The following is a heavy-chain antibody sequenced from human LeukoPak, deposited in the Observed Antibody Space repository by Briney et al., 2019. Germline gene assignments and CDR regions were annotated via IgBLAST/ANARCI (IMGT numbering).Heavy chain of an antibody. CDR3: ATIDDSSGYYYFAY. V-gene: IGHV4-39*01. CDR1: GGSISSSSYY. D-gene: IGHD3-22*01. CDR2: IYYSGTT. Sequence: KTSETLSLTCTVSGGSISSSSYYWGWIRQPPGKGLEWIGNIYYSGTTYCSPSLKSRVTISVDTSKNQFSLRLSSVTAADTAVYCCATIDDSSGYYYFAYWGQGTLVTVSS. J-gene: IGHJ4*02.